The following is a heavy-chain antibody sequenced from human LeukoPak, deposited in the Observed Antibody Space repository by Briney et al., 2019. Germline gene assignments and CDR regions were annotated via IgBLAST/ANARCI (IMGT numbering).Heavy chain of an antibody. J-gene: IGHJ5*02. CDR2: INHSGST. D-gene: IGHD3-3*01. CDR3: ARVRLTIFGVVKGSTNWLDP. V-gene: IGHV4-34*01. CDR1: GGSLSGYY. Sequence: SETLSLTCAVYGGSLSGYYWSWIRQPPGKGLEWIGEINHSGSTNYNPSLKSRVTISVDTSKNQFSLKLSSVTAADTAVYYCARVRLTIFGVVKGSTNWLDPWGQGTLVTVSS.